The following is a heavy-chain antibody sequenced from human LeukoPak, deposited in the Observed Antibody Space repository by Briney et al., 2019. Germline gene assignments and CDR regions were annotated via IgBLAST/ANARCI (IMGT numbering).Heavy chain of an antibody. Sequence: GGSLRLSCAASGFTFSSQSMNWVRQAPGKGLEWVSFISSGSTTIYYADSVQGRFTISRDDSKNLLFLQMNSLRAEDTAVYYCARSGATGSSWYPWGQGTLVTVSS. CDR3: ARSGATGSSWYP. CDR1: GFTFSSQS. V-gene: IGHV3-48*01. J-gene: IGHJ5*02. CDR2: ISSGSTTI. D-gene: IGHD6-13*01.